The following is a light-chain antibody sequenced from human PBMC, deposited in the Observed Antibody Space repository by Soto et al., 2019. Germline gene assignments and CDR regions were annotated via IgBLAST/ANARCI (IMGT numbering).Light chain of an antibody. CDR1: QSVSNY. V-gene: IGKV3-20*01. Sequence: TVLTQSPATLSSYPRERATLSCRASQSVSNYLAWYQQKPGQAPRVLIYGASKRATGIPDRFSGSGSGTDFSLTISRLEPEDFAVYYCHQYDNAPQTYGQGTKVDI. J-gene: IGKJ2*01. CDR3: HQYDNAPQT. CDR2: GAS.